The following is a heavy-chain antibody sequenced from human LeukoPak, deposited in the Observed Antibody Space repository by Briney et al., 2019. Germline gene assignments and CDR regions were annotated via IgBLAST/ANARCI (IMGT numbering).Heavy chain of an antibody. CDR1: GFTFSSYA. CDR2: ISFDGTDA. J-gene: IGHJ4*02. Sequence: GGSLRLSCAASGFTFSSYAIHWVRQAPGKGLEWVAVISFDGTDAFYADSVKGRFTISRDNSKNTLYLQMNSLRAEDTAVYYCARGGGDYLDYYFDYWGQGTLVTVSS. V-gene: IGHV3-30*04. D-gene: IGHD2/OR15-2a*01. CDR3: ARGGGDYLDYYFDY.